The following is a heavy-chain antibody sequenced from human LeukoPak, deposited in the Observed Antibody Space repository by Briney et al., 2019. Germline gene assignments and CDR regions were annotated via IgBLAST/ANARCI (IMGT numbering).Heavy chain of an antibody. CDR2: INTDGSST. J-gene: IGHJ4*02. D-gene: IGHD3-10*01. CDR3: AKADYYADHLFDY. V-gene: IGHV3-74*01. CDR1: GFTFSNYL. Sequence: GRSLRLSCAASGFTFSNYLMHWVRQAPGKGLVWVSRINTDGSSTSYADSVKGRFTISRDNAKNSLYLQMNSVKAEDTAVYYCAKADYYADHLFDYWGQGTLVTVSS.